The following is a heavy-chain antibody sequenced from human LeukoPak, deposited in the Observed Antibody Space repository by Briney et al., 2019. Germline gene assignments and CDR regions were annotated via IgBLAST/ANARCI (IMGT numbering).Heavy chain of an antibody. J-gene: IGHJ6*02. CDR1: GYTFTSYY. Sequence: ASVKVSCKASGYTFTSYYMHWVRQAPGQGLEWMEIINPSGGSTSYAQKFQGRVTMTRDTSTSTVYMELSSLRSEDTAVYYCARVRSPPTYYYDSSGSYGMDVWGQGTTVTVSS. V-gene: IGHV1-46*01. CDR2: INPSGGST. D-gene: IGHD3-22*01. CDR3: ARVRSPPTYYYDSSGSYGMDV.